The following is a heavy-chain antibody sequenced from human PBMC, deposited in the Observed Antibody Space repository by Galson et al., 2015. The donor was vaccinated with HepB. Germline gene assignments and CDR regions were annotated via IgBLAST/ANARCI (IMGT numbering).Heavy chain of an antibody. V-gene: IGHV1-2*02. Sequence: SVKVSCKASGYTFTDYYMHWVRQAPGQGLEWVGWINPNSGGTNYAQKFQGRVTMTRDTSISTAYMELIRLRSDDTAMYYCARDKGGNFPDYWGQGTLVTVSS. CDR3: ARDKGGNFPDY. CDR2: INPNSGGT. J-gene: IGHJ4*02. CDR1: GYTFTDYY. D-gene: IGHD4-23*01.